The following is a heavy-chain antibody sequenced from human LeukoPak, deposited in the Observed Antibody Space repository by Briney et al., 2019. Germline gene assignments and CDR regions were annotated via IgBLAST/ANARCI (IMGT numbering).Heavy chain of an antibody. D-gene: IGHD6-19*01. J-gene: IGHJ4*02. CDR1: GGSFSGYY. V-gene: IGHV4-34*01. CDR3: ARALVQWLANMPFDY. Sequence: SETLSLTCAVYGGSFSGYYWSWIRQPPGKGPEWIGEINHSGSTNYNPSLKSRVTISVDTSKNQFSLKLSSVTAADTAVYYCARALVQWLANMPFDYWGQGTLVTVSS. CDR2: INHSGST.